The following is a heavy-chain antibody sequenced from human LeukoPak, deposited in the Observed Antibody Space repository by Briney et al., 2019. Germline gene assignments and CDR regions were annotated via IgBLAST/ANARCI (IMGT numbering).Heavy chain of an antibody. J-gene: IGHJ3*02. D-gene: IGHD3-10*01. CDR1: GFTFSVYN. V-gene: IGHV3-21*01. CDR3: ARDRSWTSQRLNWFGSVVGQKNDAFDI. CDR2: ITTGSASI. Sequence: PGGSLRLSCAASGFTFSVYNMNWVRQAPGKGLEWVSSITTGSASIYYADSVKGRFTISRDNANNSLYLQMNGLRAEDTAVYYCARDRSWTSQRLNWFGSVVGQKNDAFDIWGQGAVVTVSS.